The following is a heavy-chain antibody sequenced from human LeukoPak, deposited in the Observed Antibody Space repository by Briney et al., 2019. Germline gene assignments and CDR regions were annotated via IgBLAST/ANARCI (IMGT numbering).Heavy chain of an antibody. CDR1: GYTITGYY. Sequence: ASVKVSCKASGYTITGYYMHWVRQAPGQGLEWMGWINPNSGGTNYAQKFQGRVTMTRDTSISTAYMEPSRLRSDDTAVYYCARDRAAIDYWGQGTLVTVSS. CDR2: INPNSGGT. D-gene: IGHD2-15*01. CDR3: ARDRAAIDY. V-gene: IGHV1-2*02. J-gene: IGHJ4*02.